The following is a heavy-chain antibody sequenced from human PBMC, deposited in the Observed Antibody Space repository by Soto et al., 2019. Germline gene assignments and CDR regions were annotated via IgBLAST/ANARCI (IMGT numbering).Heavy chain of an antibody. CDR3: ACWAISGSAGHHVVLDH. CDR1: GYTFTGYY. J-gene: IGHJ5*02. Sequence: GASVKVSCKASGYTFTGYYMHWVRQAPGQGLEWMGWINPNSGGTNYAQKFQGWVTMTRDTSISTAYMELSRLRSDDTAVYYCACWAISGSAGHHVVLDHSGQGTLVTVSS. V-gene: IGHV1-2*04. D-gene: IGHD3-3*01. CDR2: INPNSGGT.